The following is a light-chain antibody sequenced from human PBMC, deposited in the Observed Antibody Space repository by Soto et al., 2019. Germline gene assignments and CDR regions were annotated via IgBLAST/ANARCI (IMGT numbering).Light chain of an antibody. V-gene: IGKV3-20*01. Sequence: EIVLTQSPGTLSLSPGERATLFCRASQSVSSNFLAWYQQKPGQAPRLLIYNASRRAAGIPDRFSGSGSGTHFTLTISRLEPEDFAVYYCQQYSTSSPRYTFGQGTKLEIK. CDR1: QSVSSNF. J-gene: IGKJ2*01. CDR2: NAS. CDR3: QQYSTSSPRYT.